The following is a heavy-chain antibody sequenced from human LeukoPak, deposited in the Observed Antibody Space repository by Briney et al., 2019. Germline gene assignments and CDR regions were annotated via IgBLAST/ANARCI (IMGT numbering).Heavy chain of an antibody. D-gene: IGHD6-19*01. CDR1: GYTFISHY. Sequence: ASVKVSCKASGYTFISHYMHWVRQAPGQGLEWMGIINPGGGSTSYAQKFQGRVTMTRDTSTSTVYMELSSLRSEDTAVYYCASDGYSSGWYVLDYWGQGTLVTVSS. J-gene: IGHJ4*02. V-gene: IGHV1-46*01. CDR3: ASDGYSSGWYVLDY. CDR2: INPGGGST.